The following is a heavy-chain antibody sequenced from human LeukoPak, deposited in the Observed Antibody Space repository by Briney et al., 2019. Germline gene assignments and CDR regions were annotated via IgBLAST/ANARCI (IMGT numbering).Heavy chain of an antibody. CDR3: AREANSPTARYWYFDL. J-gene: IGHJ2*01. Sequence: PSXXPSLTCTVSGGSVSSYYWSWMRQSPGKGLEWIGYVYYSGSTNYNPALKSRVTISLDTSETQFSLKLSSVTAADTAVYYCAREANSPTARYWYFDLWGRGTQVTVSS. CDR1: GGSVSSYY. CDR2: VYYSGST. V-gene: IGHV4-59*02. D-gene: IGHD2-21*01.